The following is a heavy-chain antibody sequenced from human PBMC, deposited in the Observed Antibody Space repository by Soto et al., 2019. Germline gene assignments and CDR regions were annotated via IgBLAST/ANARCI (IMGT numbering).Heavy chain of an antibody. CDR3: ARAGGTTVTGLWHFDS. CDR1: GFTFNTYS. CDR2: IWYDGTQK. J-gene: IGHJ4*02. V-gene: IGHV3-33*01. D-gene: IGHD4-17*01. Sequence: QVQLEESGGGVVQPGRSLRLSCEASGFTFNTYSMHWVRQPPGKGLEWLAAIWYDGTQKYYADSVKGRFIISRDNSKKTLYLEMNRLRAADTAVYYCARAGGTTVTGLWHFDSWGQGTLVTVSS.